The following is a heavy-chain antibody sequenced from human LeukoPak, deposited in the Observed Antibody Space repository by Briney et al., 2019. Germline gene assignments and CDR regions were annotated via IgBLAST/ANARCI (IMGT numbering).Heavy chain of an antibody. V-gene: IGHV4-39*01. D-gene: IGHD6-19*01. Sequence: SETLSLTCTVSGVSISSSSYYWGWIRQPPGKGLEWIGSIYYSGSTYYNPSLKSRVTISVDTSKNQFSLKLSSVTAADTAVYYCATPFPTYSSGSDYWGQGTLVTVSS. CDR3: ATPFPTYSSGSDY. CDR1: GVSISSSSYY. CDR2: IYYSGST. J-gene: IGHJ4*02.